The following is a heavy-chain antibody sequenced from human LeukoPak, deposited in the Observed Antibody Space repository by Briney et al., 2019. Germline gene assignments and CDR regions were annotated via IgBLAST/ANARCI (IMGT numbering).Heavy chain of an antibody. J-gene: IGHJ4*02. D-gene: IGHD6-13*01. V-gene: IGHV3-21*01. Sequence: GGSLRLSCAASGFTFSSYWMSWVRQAPGKGLEWVSSISDNSRYIYYADSVKGRFTISRDNAKNSLYLQMNSLRAEDTAVYYCARVAEAAAFDYWGQGTLVTVSS. CDR3: ARVAEAAAFDY. CDR2: ISDNSRYI. CDR1: GFTFSSYW.